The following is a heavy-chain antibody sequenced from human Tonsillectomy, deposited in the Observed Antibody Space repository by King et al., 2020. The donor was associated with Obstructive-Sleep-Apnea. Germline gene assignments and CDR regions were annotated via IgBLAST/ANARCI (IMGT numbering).Heavy chain of an antibody. V-gene: IGHV4-31*03. CDR3: ARRVVVTFGDWFDP. CDR1: GGSISSGGYY. CDR2: IYYSGST. J-gene: IGHJ5*02. D-gene: IGHD2-21*02. Sequence: PLQESGPGLVKPSQTLSLTCNVSGGSISSGGYYWRWIRQHPGKGLEWIGYIYYSGSTYYNPSLKSRITISVDTSKSQFSLKLSSVTAADTAVYYCARRVVVTFGDWFDPWGQGTLVTVSS.